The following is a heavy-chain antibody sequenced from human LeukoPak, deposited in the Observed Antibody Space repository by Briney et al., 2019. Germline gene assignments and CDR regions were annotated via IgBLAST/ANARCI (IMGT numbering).Heavy chain of an antibody. D-gene: IGHD4-17*01. Sequence: SETLSLTCTVSGGSISSYYWSWIRQPPGKGLGWIGYIYYSGGTNYNPSLKSRVTISVDTSKNQFSLKLSSATAADTAVYYCARSTGYGDYEFDYWGQGTLVTVSS. CDR2: IYYSGGT. CDR1: GGSISSYY. J-gene: IGHJ4*02. V-gene: IGHV4-59*01. CDR3: ARSTGYGDYEFDY.